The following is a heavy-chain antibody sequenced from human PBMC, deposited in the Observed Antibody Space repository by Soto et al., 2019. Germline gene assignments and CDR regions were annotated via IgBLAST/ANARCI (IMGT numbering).Heavy chain of an antibody. CDR1: GGSISSGGYY. Sequence: TLSLTCTVSGGSISSGGYYWSWIRQHPGKGLEWIGYIYYSGSTYYNPSLKSRVTISVDTSKNQFSLKLSSVTAADTAVYYCARGRLMVYGGPRSAFDIWGEGTMVTVSS. V-gene: IGHV4-31*03. CDR2: IYYSGST. J-gene: IGHJ3*02. D-gene: IGHD2-8*01. CDR3: ARGRLMVYGGPRSAFDI.